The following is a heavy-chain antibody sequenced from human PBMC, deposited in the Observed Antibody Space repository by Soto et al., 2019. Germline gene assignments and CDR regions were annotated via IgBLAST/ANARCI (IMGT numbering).Heavy chain of an antibody. CDR1: GFTFSSYA. J-gene: IGHJ5*02. D-gene: IGHD5-12*01. CDR3: ARDHTITSSWFIP. Sequence: GGALRLSCAASGFTFSSYAMSWVRQAPGKGLEWVSAISGSGGSTYYADSVKGRFTISRDNSKNTLYLQMNSLRAEDTAVYYCARDHTITSSWFIPWGQVTLVTVSS. V-gene: IGHV3-23*01. CDR2: ISGSGGST.